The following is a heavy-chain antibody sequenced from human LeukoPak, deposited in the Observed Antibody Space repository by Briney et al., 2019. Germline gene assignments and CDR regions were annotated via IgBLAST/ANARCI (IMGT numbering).Heavy chain of an antibody. Sequence: GSLXLSCAASGFTFSSYGMHWVRQAPGKGLEWVSSISSSGSNIYYADSVKGRFTISRDNAKNSLSMQMNSLRAEDTAVYYCAELGITMIGGVWGKGTTVTISS. V-gene: IGHV3-21*01. CDR1: GFTFSSYG. CDR3: AELGITMIGGV. D-gene: IGHD3-10*02. CDR2: ISSSGSNI. J-gene: IGHJ6*04.